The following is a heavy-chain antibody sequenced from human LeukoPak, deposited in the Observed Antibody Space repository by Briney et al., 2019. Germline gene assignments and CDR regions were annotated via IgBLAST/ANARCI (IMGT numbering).Heavy chain of an antibody. D-gene: IGHD2-8*01. CDR3: ANTNRDDPRFSGYFDY. Sequence: PSETLSLTCTVSGHSISSGYFWGWIRQPPGKGLEWIGTFFHSGGITHYNPSLKSRVTISVDTSKNQFSLKLSSVTAADTAVYYCANTNRDDPRFSGYFDYWGQGTLVTVSS. CDR2: FFHSGGIT. CDR1: GHSISSGYF. V-gene: IGHV4-38-2*02. J-gene: IGHJ4*02.